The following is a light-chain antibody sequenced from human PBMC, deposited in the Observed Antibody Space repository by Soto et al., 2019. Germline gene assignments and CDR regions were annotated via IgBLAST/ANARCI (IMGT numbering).Light chain of an antibody. V-gene: IGLV1-47*01. CDR3: AAWDDSLSGGG. Sequence: QSVLTQPPSASGTPGQRVTISCSGSSSNIGSNYVYWYQQLPGTAPKLLIYRNNQRPSGVPDRFSGYKSGTSASLAISGLRSEDEADYYCAAWDDSLSGGGFGGGTKLTVL. CDR1: SSNIGSNY. J-gene: IGLJ3*02. CDR2: RNN.